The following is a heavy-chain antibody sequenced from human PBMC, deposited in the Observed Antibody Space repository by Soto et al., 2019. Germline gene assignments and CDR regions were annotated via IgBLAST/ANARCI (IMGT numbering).Heavy chain of an antibody. CDR3: AKDNPTIAY. V-gene: IGHV3-30*18. CDR1: GFTFSSSA. J-gene: IGHJ4*02. CDR2: ISYDGGDK. Sequence: PGGSLRLSCEASGFTFSSSAMHWVRQAPGKAPEWLSIISYDGGDKYYADSVEGRFTISRDNTKNTLFLHMNSLTPEDTAIYYCAKDNPTIAYWGQGTLVTVSS. D-gene: IGHD1-1*01.